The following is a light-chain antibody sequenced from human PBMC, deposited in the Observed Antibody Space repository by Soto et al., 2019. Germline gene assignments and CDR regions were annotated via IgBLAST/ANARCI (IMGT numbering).Light chain of an antibody. V-gene: IGKV3-15*01. CDR3: QQYINWPRT. Sequence: ENVLTQSPGTLSLSPGERATLSCRASQTVSTYLAWYQQRPGQAPRLLIYGASIRATDIPARFIGSGSGTEFTLTISSLQSEDFAVYYCQQYINWPRTFGQGTKVDI. CDR2: GAS. J-gene: IGKJ1*01. CDR1: QTVSTY.